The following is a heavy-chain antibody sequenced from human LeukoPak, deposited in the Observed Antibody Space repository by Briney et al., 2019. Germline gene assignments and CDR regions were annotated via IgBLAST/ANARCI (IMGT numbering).Heavy chain of an antibody. J-gene: IGHJ4*02. V-gene: IGHV3-74*01. D-gene: IGHD7-27*01. CDR2: INTDGSDT. Sequence: GGSLRLSCAASGLTFSSYAMNWVRQAPGKGLVWVSRINTDGSDTVYADSVKGRFTISRDNAKNTLYLQMNSLRAEDTAAYYCARDRSVTNGGFDYWGQGTLVTVSS. CDR3: ARDRSVTNGGFDY. CDR1: GLTFSSYA.